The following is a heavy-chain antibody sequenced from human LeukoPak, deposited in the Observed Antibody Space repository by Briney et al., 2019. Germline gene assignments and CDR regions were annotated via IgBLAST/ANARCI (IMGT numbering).Heavy chain of an antibody. D-gene: IGHD6-13*01. J-gene: IGHJ3*02. Sequence: SETLSLTCTVSGGSISSGDYYWSWIRQPPGKGLEWIGYIYYSGSTYYNPSLMSRVTISVDTSKNQFSLKLSSVTAADTAVYYCARTYSSSWYGASDAFDIWSQGTMVTVSS. CDR1: GGSISSGDYY. CDR3: ARTYSSSWYGASDAFDI. CDR2: IYYSGST. V-gene: IGHV4-30-4*01.